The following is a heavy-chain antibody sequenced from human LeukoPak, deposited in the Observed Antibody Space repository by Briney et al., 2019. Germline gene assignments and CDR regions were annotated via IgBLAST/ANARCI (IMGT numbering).Heavy chain of an antibody. D-gene: IGHD6-13*01. Sequence: IPSETLSLTCTVSGGSISSSSYYWGWIRQPPGKGLEWIGSIYYSGSTYYNPSLKSRVTISVDTSKNQFSLKLSSVTAADTAVYYCARHSRSSSWYGNDYWGQGTLVTVSS. V-gene: IGHV4-39*01. J-gene: IGHJ4*02. CDR2: IYYSGST. CDR1: GGSISSSSYY. CDR3: ARHSRSSSWYGNDY.